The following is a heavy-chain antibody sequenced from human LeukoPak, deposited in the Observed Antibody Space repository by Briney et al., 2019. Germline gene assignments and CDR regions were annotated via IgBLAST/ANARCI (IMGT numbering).Heavy chain of an antibody. CDR3: ARGSIAIYYYGSRGYFDY. Sequence: GGSLRLSCAASGFTFDDYGMSWVRQAPGKGLGWVSGINWNGGSTGYADSVKGRFTISGDNAKKSLYLQMNSLRAEDTALYYCARGSIAIYYYGSRGYFDYWGQGTLVTVSS. CDR1: GFTFDDYG. J-gene: IGHJ4*02. CDR2: INWNGGST. D-gene: IGHD3-22*01. V-gene: IGHV3-20*04.